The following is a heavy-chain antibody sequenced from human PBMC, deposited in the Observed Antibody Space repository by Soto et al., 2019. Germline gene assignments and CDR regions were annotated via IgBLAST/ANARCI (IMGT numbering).Heavy chain of an antibody. V-gene: IGHV4-39*01. CDR2: LYSGST. J-gene: IGHJ4*02. Sequence: SETLSLTCTVSGGSISSRSAYLVWIRQPPGKGLEWIGTLYSGSTYSNPSLKSRVTISVDTSKNQFSLKLRSVAAADTAIYYCATTRGIAVGGSFDNWGQGILVTVSS. CDR3: ATTRGIAVGGSFDN. D-gene: IGHD6-19*01. CDR1: GGSISSRSAY.